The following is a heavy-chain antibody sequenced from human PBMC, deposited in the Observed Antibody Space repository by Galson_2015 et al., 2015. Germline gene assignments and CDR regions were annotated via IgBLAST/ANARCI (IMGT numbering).Heavy chain of an antibody. D-gene: IGHD3-10*01. J-gene: IGHJ4*02. CDR3: ARGSGSYYSWFDY. CDR2: IWYDGSNK. V-gene: IGHV3-33*01. Sequence: SLRLSCAASGFTFSSYGMHWVRQAPGKGLEWVAVIWYDGSNKYYADSVKGRFTISRDNSKNTLYLQMNSLRAEDTAVYYCARGSGSYYSWFDYWGQGTLVTVSS. CDR1: GFTFSSYG.